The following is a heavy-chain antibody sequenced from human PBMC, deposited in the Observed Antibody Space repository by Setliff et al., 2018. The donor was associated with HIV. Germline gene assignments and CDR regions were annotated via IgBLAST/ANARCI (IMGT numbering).Heavy chain of an antibody. D-gene: IGHD3-22*01. CDR2: IIPISGTP. CDR1: GGTFSSYA. J-gene: IGHJ3*02. V-gene: IGHV1-69*13. Sequence: ASVKVSCKASGGTFSSYAINWVRQAPGQGLKWVGGIIPISGTPNYEQKFQGRVTFPGDESMSRAYMELSSLTYEDTAVYYCARPTTEGDYYDSSGYLSGAFDIWGQGTMVTVSS. CDR3: ARPTTEGDYYDSSGYLSGAFDI.